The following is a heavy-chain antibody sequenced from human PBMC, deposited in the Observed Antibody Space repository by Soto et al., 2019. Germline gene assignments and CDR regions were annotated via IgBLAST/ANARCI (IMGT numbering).Heavy chain of an antibody. CDR3: ARHAYGSGWYPYYFDY. CDR1: GASISSISYY. Sequence: PSETLSLTCTVSGASISSISYYWGWIRQPPGKGLEWIGSIYYAGATYHNPSLKSRVTTSVDPSKNQFSLKLSSVTAADTAVYYCARHAYGSGWYPYYFDYWGQGTLVTVSS. D-gene: IGHD6-19*01. CDR2: IYYAGAT. J-gene: IGHJ4*02. V-gene: IGHV4-39*01.